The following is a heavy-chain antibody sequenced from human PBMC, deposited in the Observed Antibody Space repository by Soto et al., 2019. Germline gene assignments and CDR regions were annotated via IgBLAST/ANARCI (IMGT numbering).Heavy chain of an antibody. CDR2: IYYSGIT. CDR3: ARHKLGSGAFFDY. D-gene: IGHD3-10*01. CDR1: GGSISGYY. V-gene: IGHV4-59*08. Sequence: QVQLQASGPGLVKPSETLSLTCTVSGGSISGYYWSWIRQPPGKGLEWIGYIYYSGITNYNPSLKGQVTISVDTSKNHISLKLTSVTAADTALYYCARHKLGSGAFFDYWGQGTQVIVS. J-gene: IGHJ4*02.